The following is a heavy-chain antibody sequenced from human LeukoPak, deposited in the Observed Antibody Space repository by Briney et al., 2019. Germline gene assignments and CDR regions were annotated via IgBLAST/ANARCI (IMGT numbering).Heavy chain of an antibody. Sequence: PGGSLRLSCAASGFTLSNYWMHWVRQVPGKVLVWVSRINDDGSATFYADSVKGRFTISRDNAKNTLFLQINSLRAADTSVYYCAREILAPGKTHDYWGQGTLVTVSS. J-gene: IGHJ4*02. CDR2: INDDGSAT. CDR3: AREILAPGKTHDY. V-gene: IGHV3-74*01. CDR1: GFTLSNYW.